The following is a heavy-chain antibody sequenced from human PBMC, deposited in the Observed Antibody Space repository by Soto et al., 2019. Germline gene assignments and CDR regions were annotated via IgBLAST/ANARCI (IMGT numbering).Heavy chain of an antibody. CDR1: GFTFSSYA. J-gene: IGHJ4*02. V-gene: IGHV3-23*01. D-gene: IGHD3-3*01. CDR2: ISGSGGST. CDR3: AKVAPILDYDFWSGYIDY. Sequence: GSLRLSCAASGFTFSSYAMSWVRQAPGKGLEWVSAISGSGGSTYYADSVKGRFTISRDNSKNTLYLQMNSLRAEDTAVYYCAKVAPILDYDFWSGYIDYWGQGTLVTVSS.